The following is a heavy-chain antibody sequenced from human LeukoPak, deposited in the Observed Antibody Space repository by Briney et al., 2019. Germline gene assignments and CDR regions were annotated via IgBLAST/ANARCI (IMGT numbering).Heavy chain of an antibody. CDR3: ARDRELGY. V-gene: IGHV4-59*01. J-gene: IGHJ4*02. CDR1: GGSITSYY. D-gene: IGHD3-10*01. Sequence: SETLSLTCTVSGGSITSYYWSWIRQPPGKGLEWIGYIYYSGSTDYNPSLKGRVTISVATSKNQFSLKLTSVTAADTAVYYCARDRELGYWGQGTLVTVSS. CDR2: IYYSGST.